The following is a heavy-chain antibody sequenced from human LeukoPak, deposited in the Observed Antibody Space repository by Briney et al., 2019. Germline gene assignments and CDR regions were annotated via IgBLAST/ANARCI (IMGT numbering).Heavy chain of an antibody. J-gene: IGHJ4*02. CDR3: AKDRHIVVVTANDY. V-gene: IGHV3-23*01. CDR2: ISGSGGST. Sequence: PGGSLRLSCAASGFTFSRYAMSWVRQAPGKGLGWVSAISGSGGSTFYADSVKGRFTISRDNSKNTLYLQMNSLRAEDTAVYYCAKDRHIVVVTANDYWGQGTLVTVSS. D-gene: IGHD2-21*02. CDR1: GFTFSRYA.